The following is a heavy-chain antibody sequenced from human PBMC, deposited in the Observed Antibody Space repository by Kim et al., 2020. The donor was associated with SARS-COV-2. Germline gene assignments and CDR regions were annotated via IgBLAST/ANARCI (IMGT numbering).Heavy chain of an antibody. CDR3: ARRGMGYYSSGL. CDR1: GGSISSSNW. CDR2: IYHGGST. V-gene: IGHV4-4*02. J-gene: IGHJ4*02. Sequence: SETLSLTCAVSGGSISSSNWWCGVRQPPGKGVEGIGVIYHGGSTNYNPSLKSRVTISEDKSKNQLSLKLSIVTAADTAVYYCARRGMGYYSSGLWGQGTLDTVSS. D-gene: IGHD3-22*01.